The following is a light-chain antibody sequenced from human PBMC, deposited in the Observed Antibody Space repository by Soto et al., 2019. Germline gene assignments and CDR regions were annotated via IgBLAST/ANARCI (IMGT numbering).Light chain of an antibody. CDR1: QSVSSY. CDR3: QQRSNWLT. J-gene: IGKJ4*01. CDR2: DAS. V-gene: IGKV3-11*01. Sequence: EIVLTQSPATLSLSPGERATLSCRASQSVSSYLAWYQQKPGQAPRLLIYDASNRATGITARFSGSGSGTDFTLTISSLAPEDFAVYSCQQRSNWLTFGGGTKVEIK.